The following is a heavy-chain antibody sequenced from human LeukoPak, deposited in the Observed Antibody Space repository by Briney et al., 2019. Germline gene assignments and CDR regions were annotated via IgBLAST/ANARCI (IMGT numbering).Heavy chain of an antibody. Sequence: SVKGSCKASGGTFSSYAISWVRQAPGQGLEWMGGIIPIFGTANYAQKFQGRVTITTDESTSTAYMELSSLRSEDTAVYYCARGGGGAASYQLLYGWDNWFDPWAREPWSPSPQ. V-gene: IGHV1-69*05. CDR2: IIPIFGTA. CDR3: ARGGGGAASYQLLYGWDNWFDP. D-gene: IGHD2-2*02. J-gene: IGHJ5*02. CDR1: GGTFSSYA.